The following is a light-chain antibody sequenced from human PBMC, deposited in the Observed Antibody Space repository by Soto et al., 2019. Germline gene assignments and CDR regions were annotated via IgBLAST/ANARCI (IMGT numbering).Light chain of an antibody. CDR1: SSNIGAGYD. J-gene: IGLJ2*01. CDR2: DNS. V-gene: IGLV1-40*01. CDR3: QSYDSSLNVV. Sequence: QAVVTQPPSVSGAPGQRVTISCTGSSSNIGAGYDVQWYQQLPGTAPKLLIYDNSNRPSGVPDRFSGSKSGTSASLAITGLQAEDEADYYCQSYDSSLNVVFGGGTKLTVL.